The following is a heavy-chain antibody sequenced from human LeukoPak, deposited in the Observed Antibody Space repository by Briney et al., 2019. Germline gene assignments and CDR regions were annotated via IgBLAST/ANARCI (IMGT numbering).Heavy chain of an antibody. CDR3: VRDASYYDSRGYYDAFDL. CDR2: IKQDESLK. J-gene: IGHJ3*01. Sequence: PGGSLRLSCAASGFTFSRYWMIWVRQAPGKGLEWVANIKQDESLKYYVDSVKGRFTISRDNGKNSLFLQMSSLRAEDTAVYYCVRDASYYDSRGYYDAFDLWGQGTMVTVSS. CDR1: GFTFSRYW. V-gene: IGHV3-7*01. D-gene: IGHD3-22*01.